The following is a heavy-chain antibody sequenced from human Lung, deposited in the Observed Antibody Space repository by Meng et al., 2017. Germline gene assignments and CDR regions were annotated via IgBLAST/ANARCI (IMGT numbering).Heavy chain of an antibody. Sequence: VNLTQWGAGLVRPSDDPPLPFAIYGGSISGSYWSWIRQSPAKGLEWIGKINHGGSTNYNPSLESRVTISVDTPKNQFSLRLTSMTVADTAVYYCARERHSTIIRGVIDFWGQGALVTVSS. CDR1: GGSISGSY. CDR2: INHGGST. CDR3: ARERHSTIIRGVIDF. D-gene: IGHD3-10*01. J-gene: IGHJ4*02. V-gene: IGHV4-34*01.